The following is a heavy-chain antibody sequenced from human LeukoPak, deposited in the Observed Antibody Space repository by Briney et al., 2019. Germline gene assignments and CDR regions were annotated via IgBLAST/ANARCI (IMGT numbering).Heavy chain of an antibody. Sequence: GESLRLSCAASGFTFTNHWMSWVRQAPGKGLEWVANIKEDGSEKYYVDSVEGRFTVSRDNVKNSLFLQMSSLRVDDTAVYYCAKSGSSVFWSWGQGTLVTVSS. D-gene: IGHD3-3*02. CDR3: AKSGSSVFWS. V-gene: IGHV3-7*03. CDR1: GFTFTNHW. CDR2: IKEDGSEK. J-gene: IGHJ5*02.